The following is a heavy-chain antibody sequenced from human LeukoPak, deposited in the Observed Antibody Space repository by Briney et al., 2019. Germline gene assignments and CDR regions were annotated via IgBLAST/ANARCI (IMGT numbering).Heavy chain of an antibody. J-gene: IGHJ3*02. CDR3: AKDGAPDFWSGYEPRYGTCDI. D-gene: IGHD3-3*01. CDR2: IRYDGSNK. Sequence: GGSLRLSCAASGFTFSSYGRHWVRQAPGKGLEWVAFIRYDGSNKYYADSVKGRFTISRDNSKNTLYLQMNSLRAEDTAVYYCAKDGAPDFWSGYEPRYGTCDIWGQGTMVTVSS. CDR1: GFTFSSYG. V-gene: IGHV3-30*02.